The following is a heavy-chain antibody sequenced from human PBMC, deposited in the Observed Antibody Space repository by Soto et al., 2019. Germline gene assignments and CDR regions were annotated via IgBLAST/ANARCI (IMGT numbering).Heavy chain of an antibody. V-gene: IGHV2-5*02. CDR2: IYWDDDK. D-gene: IGHD3-10*01. J-gene: IGHJ4*02. CDR3: AHRGAMGTPLGS. CDR1: GFSLSTSGVG. Sequence: QITLKESGPTLVKPTQTLTLTCSFSGFSLSTSGVGVGWIRQPPGKALEWLAFIYWDDDKRYSPSLKSRLTLTKHASENQLVLTMTNVDPVDTATYYCAHRGAMGTPLGSWGQGILVTVSS.